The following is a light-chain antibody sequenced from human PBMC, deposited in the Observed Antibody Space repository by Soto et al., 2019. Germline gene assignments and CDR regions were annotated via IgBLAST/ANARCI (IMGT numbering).Light chain of an antibody. Sequence: EIVIPQSPPTIYVSPGDAATLSPRASESVSSSLAWYQQKPGQPPRLLMYGASTRATGVPARFSGSGSGTEFTLTISRLQSEEFAVYYCQQYYNWRPRFGQGTKV. CDR3: QQYYNWRPR. CDR1: ESVSSS. J-gene: IGKJ1*01. V-gene: IGKV3-15*01. CDR2: GAS.